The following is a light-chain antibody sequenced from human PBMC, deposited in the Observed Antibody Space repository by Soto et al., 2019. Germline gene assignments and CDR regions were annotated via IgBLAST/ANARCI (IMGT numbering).Light chain of an antibody. J-gene: IGLJ1*01. V-gene: IGLV1-47*01. CDR3: AAWDDSLRGRV. CDR1: SSNVGVNF. Sequence: QSVLTQPPSGSGTPGQRGTITCYGSSSNVGVNFVYWYQHLPGTAPKLLIYRNDQRPSGVPDRFSGSKSGTSSSLAISGLRYENQADDYCAAWDDSLRGRVFGTGTKVTV. CDR2: RND.